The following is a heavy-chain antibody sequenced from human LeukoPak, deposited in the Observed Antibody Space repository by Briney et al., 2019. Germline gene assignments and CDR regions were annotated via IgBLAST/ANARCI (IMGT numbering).Heavy chain of an antibody. V-gene: IGHV3-23*01. J-gene: IGHJ4*02. CDR3: AILPGYSSGWYEVNY. CDR2: IGTHGTTT. Sequence: GGSLRLSCAASGFTFSSYAMTWVRQAPGKGLEWVSSIGTHGTTTYYADSVKGRFTISRDNSRNTLYLQMNSPRAEDTAVYYCAILPGYSSGWYEVNYWGQGTLVTVSS. CDR1: GFTFSSYA. D-gene: IGHD6-13*01.